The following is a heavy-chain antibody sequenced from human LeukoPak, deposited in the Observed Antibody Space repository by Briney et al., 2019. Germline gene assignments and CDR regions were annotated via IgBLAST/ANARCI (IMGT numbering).Heavy chain of an antibody. CDR1: GYSFTSYW. V-gene: IGHV5-51*01. D-gene: IGHD2-21*02. CDR2: IYPGDSDT. J-gene: IGHJ5*02. CDR3: ARGHPETYCCGDCYSGSFDP. Sequence: ESLKISCKGSGYSFTSYWIGWVRQMPGKGLEWMGIIYPGDSDTRYSPSFQGQVTISADKSISTAYLQWSSLKASDTAMYYCARGHPETYCCGDCYSGSFDPWGQGTLVTVSS.